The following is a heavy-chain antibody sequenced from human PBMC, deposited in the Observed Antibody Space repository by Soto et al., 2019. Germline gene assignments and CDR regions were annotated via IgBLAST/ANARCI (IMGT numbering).Heavy chain of an antibody. CDR3: ARGVYGSGNYYTGPSAFDI. D-gene: IGHD3-10*01. CDR1: GGTLSDHG. V-gene: IGHV1-69*06. CDR2: TIPVFNTA. J-gene: IGHJ3*02. Sequence: QVQLEQSGAEVKKPGSSVKVSCKASGGTLSDHGVAWLRQAPGQGLEWMGGTIPVFNTAKYAQKFQGRVTVTADKFTNIAYMELSSLRSADTDFYFCARGVYGSGNYYTGPSAFDIWGQGTMVIVSS.